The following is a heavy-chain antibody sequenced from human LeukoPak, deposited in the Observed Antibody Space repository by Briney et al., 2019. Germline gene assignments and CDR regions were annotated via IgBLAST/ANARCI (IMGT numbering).Heavy chain of an antibody. CDR1: GGSISSSSYY. Sequence: SETLSLTCTVSGGSISSSSYYWGWIRQPPGKGLEWIGSIYYSGSTYYNPSLKSRVTISVDTSKNQFSLKLSSVTAADTAVYYCASALLWFGELFYFDYWGQGTLVTVSS. J-gene: IGHJ4*02. CDR3: ASALLWFGELFYFDY. CDR2: IYYSGST. D-gene: IGHD3-10*01. V-gene: IGHV4-39*07.